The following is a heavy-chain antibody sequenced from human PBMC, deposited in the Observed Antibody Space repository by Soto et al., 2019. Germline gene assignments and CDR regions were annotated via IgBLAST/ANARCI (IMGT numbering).Heavy chain of an antibody. CDR2: INGGTDNI. Sequence: ASVKVSCKASGYTFTTYTLHWVRQAPGQSPEWMGWINGGTDNIRLSQKFQRRVNLTKDTSATTVYMELTSLTSEDTAVYYCVRSGTSSGRFSDYWGQGTLVTVSS. CDR1: GYTFTTYT. J-gene: IGHJ4*02. CDR3: VRSGTSSGRFSDY. D-gene: IGHD2-15*01. V-gene: IGHV1-3*01.